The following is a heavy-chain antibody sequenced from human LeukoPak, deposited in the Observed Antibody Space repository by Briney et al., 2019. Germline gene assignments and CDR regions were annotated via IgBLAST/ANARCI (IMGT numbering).Heavy chain of an antibody. Sequence: ASVKVSCKVSGYTLTELSMYWVRQAPGKGLEWMGGFDPEDGETIYAQKFQGRVTMTEDTSTDTAYMELSSLRSEDTAVYYCATYRYYYGSGSYYRSFDYWGQGTLVTVSS. D-gene: IGHD3-10*01. CDR1: GYTLTELS. CDR3: ATYRYYYGSGSYYRSFDY. V-gene: IGHV1-24*01. J-gene: IGHJ4*02. CDR2: FDPEDGET.